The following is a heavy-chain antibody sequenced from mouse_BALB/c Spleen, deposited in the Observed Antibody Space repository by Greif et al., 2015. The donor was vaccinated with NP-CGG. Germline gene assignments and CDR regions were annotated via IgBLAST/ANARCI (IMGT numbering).Heavy chain of an antibody. CDR1: GYTFTSYY. J-gene: IGHJ4*01. CDR3: TRGRYDANYAMDY. V-gene: IGHV1S81*02. D-gene: IGHD2-14*01. CDR2: INPSNGGT. Sequence: QVQLQQSGAELVKPGASVKLSCKASGYTFTSYYMYWVKQRPGQDLEWIGEINPSNGGTNFNEKFKSKATLTVDKSSSTAYMQLSSLTSEDSAVYYCTRGRYDANYAMDYWGQGTSVTVSS.